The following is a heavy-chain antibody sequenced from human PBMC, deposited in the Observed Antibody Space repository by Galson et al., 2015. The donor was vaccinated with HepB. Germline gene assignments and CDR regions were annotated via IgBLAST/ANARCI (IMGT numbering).Heavy chain of an antibody. Sequence: SLRLSCAASGLTFSSYWMHWVRQAPGKGLVWVSRIISDGSSASYADSVKGRFTISRDNAKNTLYLQMNSLRAEDTAVYYCASGGPSYSLSYWGQGALVTVSS. CDR1: GLTFSSYW. D-gene: IGHD1-26*01. V-gene: IGHV3-74*01. J-gene: IGHJ4*02. CDR3: ASGGPSYSLSY. CDR2: IISDGSSA.